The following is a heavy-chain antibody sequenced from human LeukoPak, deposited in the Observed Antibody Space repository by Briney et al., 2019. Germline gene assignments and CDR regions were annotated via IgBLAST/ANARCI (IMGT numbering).Heavy chain of an antibody. D-gene: IGHD2-2*01. J-gene: IGHJ5*02. Sequence: GGSLSLSCAVSGFTFDEYAMEWVRHAAGRGLGWVAGISWNSGSIGYADSVKGRFTICRDNAKNSLYRQMNTLRAEDMALYYCAQASHPRVPAAIWFDPWGQGTLVPVSS. CDR2: ISWNSGSI. CDR1: GFTFDEYA. CDR3: AQASHPRVPAAIWFDP. V-gene: IGHV3-9*03.